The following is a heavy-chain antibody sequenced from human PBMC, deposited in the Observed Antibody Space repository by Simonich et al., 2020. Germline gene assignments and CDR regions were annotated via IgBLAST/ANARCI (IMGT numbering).Heavy chain of an antibody. J-gene: IGHJ6*03. D-gene: IGHD7-27*01. Sequence: EVQLVESGGGLVQPGGSLRLSCAASGFTFSSYWMSWVRQAPGKGLEWVANKKQDGSEKYYEDSVKGRFTISRDNDKNSLYLQRNSLRAEDTAVYYGARDGLGTAYYYYMDVWGKGTTVTVSS. CDR3: ARDGLGTAYYYYMDV. V-gene: IGHV3-7*01. CDR1: GFTFSSYW. CDR2: KKQDGSEK.